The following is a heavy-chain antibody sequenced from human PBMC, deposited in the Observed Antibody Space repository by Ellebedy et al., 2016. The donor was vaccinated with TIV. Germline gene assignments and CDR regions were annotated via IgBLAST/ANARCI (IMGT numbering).Heavy chain of an antibody. CDR3: ARDSTTSRAFDI. CDR1: GGSISSGDYY. Sequence: MPSETLSLTCTVSGGSISSGDYYWSWIRQPPGKGLECISYIYYSGSTYYNPSLKSRVTISVDTSKTQFTLKLSSVTAADKAVYYCARDSTTSRAFDIWGQGTMVTVSS. CDR2: IYYSGST. J-gene: IGHJ3*02. V-gene: IGHV4-30-4*01. D-gene: IGHD4-17*01.